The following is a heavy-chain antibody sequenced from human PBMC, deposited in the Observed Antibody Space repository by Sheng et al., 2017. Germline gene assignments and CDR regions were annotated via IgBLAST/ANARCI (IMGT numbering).Heavy chain of an antibody. V-gene: IGHV3-11*04. CDR1: GFTLSDYL. CDR2: ITSAGTTI. Sequence: PGGSLRLSCAASGFTLSDYLMSWIRQTPGKGLEYVAYITSAGTTIYYADSVKGRFTISRDNAKNSLFLQMNSLRAEDTAVYYCARGGSCSGGTCWYMDVWGQGTTVTVSS. D-gene: IGHD2-15*01. J-gene: IGHJ6*03. CDR3: ARGGSCSGGTCWYMDV.